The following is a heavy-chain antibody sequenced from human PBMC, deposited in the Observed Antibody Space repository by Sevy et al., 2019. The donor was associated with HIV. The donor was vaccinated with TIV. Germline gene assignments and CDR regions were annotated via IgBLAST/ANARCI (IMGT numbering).Heavy chain of an antibody. J-gene: IGHJ6*02. V-gene: IGHV4-4*07. CDR2: IYTSGST. CDR1: GGSISSYY. D-gene: IGHD3-22*01. CDR3: ARDSYDSSGYYSPLNYYYYYYGMDV. Sequence: SETLSLTCTVSGGSISSYYWSWIRQPAGKGLEWIGRIYTSGSTNYNPSLKSRVTMSVDTSKNQFSLKLSSVPAADTAVYYCARDSYDSSGYYSPLNYYYYYYGMDVWGQGTTVTVSS.